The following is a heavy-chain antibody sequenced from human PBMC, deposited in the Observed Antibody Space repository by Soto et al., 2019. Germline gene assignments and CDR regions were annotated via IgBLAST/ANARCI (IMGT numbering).Heavy chain of an antibody. CDR3: AREDINESFFDS. CDR2: IYYTGHT. J-gene: IGHJ4*02. D-gene: IGHD2-8*01. V-gene: IGHV4-31*03. CDR1: SGYISSGCNY. Sequence: TMSLTCSVSSGYISSGCNYWSWIRQHPGKGLEWIGFIYYTGHTKYNAALKSRASIAGDMSENQFSLTLTSVTAADTAVYYCAREDINESFFDSWGPGILVTVSS.